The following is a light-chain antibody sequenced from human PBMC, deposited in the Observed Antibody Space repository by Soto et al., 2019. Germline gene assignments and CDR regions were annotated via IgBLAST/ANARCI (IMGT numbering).Light chain of an antibody. CDR2: AAS. Sequence: IVITQSPSTLSVSPGGRGTLSCSASQSVSSDLAWYQQKPGQAPSLLIYAASTRATGIPARFSGIGSGTEFTLTLSSLQSEDFAVSYCQQYNNWPSFGGGSKV. CDR1: QSVSSD. CDR3: QQYNNWPS. J-gene: IGKJ4*01. V-gene: IGKV3-15*01.